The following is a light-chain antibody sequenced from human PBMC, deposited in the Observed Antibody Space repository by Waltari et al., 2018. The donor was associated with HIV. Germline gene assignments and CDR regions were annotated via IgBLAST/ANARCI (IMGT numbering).Light chain of an antibody. J-gene: IGLJ2*01. CDR2: RNN. V-gene: IGLV1-44*01. Sequence: QSVLTQSPSASGTPGQRVTISCSGSGSNIGSNNVHWYQQVPGTAPKLLNYRNNRRPAGVPDRCSGSKSGASASLAISGLQSEDEADYYCAAWDDSLNGPVFGGGTRLTVL. CDR3: AAWDDSLNGPV. CDR1: GSNIGSNN.